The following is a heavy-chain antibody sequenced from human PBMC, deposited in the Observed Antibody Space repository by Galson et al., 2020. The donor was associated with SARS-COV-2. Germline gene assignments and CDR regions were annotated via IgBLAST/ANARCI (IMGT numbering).Heavy chain of an antibody. CDR3: ARDGAMSGLRGGVFLDY. V-gene: IGHV3-48*03. D-gene: IGHD2-8*02. CDR2: ISGGGAGRTL. CDR1: GFTFSAYE. J-gene: IGHJ4*02. Sequence: GGSLRLSCVASGFTFSAYEMVWVRQAPGKGLEWISYISGGGAGRTLYYAESVKGRVIVSRDNAANSVSLEIHGLRYDDAGIYFCARDGAMSGLRGGVFLDYWGQGAVVTVSS.